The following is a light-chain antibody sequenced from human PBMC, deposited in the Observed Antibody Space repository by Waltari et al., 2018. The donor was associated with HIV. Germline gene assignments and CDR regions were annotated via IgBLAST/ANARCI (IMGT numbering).Light chain of an antibody. J-gene: IGLJ2*01. CDR2: QNS. V-gene: IGLV3-1*01. CDR1: KLGNKY. Sequence: SYELTQPPSVSVSPGQTANITCSGDKLGNKYVCWYQQKAGQSPVLVIYQNSRRPSGIPGRLSGSNSGNTATLTISGTQAMDEADYFCQAWDNSPAYVVFGGGTKLTVL. CDR3: QAWDNSPAYVV.